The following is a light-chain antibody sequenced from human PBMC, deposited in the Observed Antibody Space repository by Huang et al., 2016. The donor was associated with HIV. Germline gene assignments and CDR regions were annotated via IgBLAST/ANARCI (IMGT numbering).Light chain of an antibody. V-gene: IGKV3-15*01. CDR1: QSISTN. CDR2: GAV. CDR3: QQYDNWPPYT. Sequence: EIVMTQSPATLSVSPGERATLSCRASQSISTNLAWYQQKPGQAARLLIYGAVARAPGIPARFSGSASGTEFSLTISSLQTEDFAVYYCQQYDNWPPYTFGQGTKLEIK. J-gene: IGKJ2*01.